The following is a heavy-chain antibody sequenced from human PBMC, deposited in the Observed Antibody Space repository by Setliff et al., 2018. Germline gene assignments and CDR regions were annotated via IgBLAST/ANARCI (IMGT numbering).Heavy chain of an antibody. J-gene: IGHJ4*02. CDR1: GYTFTSYD. CDR2: MNPTSGNT. Sequence: VASVKVSCKASGYTFTSYDINWVRQATGQGLERMGWMNPTSGNTGYAQKFQGRVTMTRNTSISTAYMELSSLRSEDTAVYYCARGAPGRYCSGGSCSYFGYRGQGILVTVSS. V-gene: IGHV1-8*01. CDR3: ARGAPGRYCSGGSCSYFGY. D-gene: IGHD2-15*01.